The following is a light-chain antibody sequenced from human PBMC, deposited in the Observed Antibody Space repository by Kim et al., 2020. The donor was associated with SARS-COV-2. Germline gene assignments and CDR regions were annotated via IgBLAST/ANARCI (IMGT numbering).Light chain of an antibody. CDR1: QSRSGW. J-gene: IGKJ4*01. Sequence: YESVEDRVTRDGRARQSRSGWLAWYQQKPGKAPKLLIYQTSSLERGVSTRFSGSGSGTEFTLTISSLQPDDFATYYCQQYNRLLTFGGGTKVDIK. V-gene: IGKV1-5*03. CDR2: QTS. CDR3: QQYNRLLT.